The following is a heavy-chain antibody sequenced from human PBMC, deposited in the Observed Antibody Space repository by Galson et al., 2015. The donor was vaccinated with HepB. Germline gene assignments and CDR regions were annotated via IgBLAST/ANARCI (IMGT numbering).Heavy chain of an antibody. V-gene: IGHV3-11*01. CDR2: ISSSGKTS. J-gene: IGHJ4*02. CDR3: ARLKISYFENNGYHFDY. D-gene: IGHD3-22*01. Sequence: SLRLSCAASGFNFGDYYMSWIRQAPGKGPEWVSYISSSGKTSYYADSVKGRFTISRDNTKNSLYVQMDSLRAEDTAVYFCARLKISYFENNGYHFDYWSQGALVTVSS. CDR1: GFNFGDYY.